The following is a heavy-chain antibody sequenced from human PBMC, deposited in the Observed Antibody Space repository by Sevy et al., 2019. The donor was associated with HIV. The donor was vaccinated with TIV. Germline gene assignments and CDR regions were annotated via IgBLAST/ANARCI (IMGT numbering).Heavy chain of an antibody. CDR1: GYSISSGYY. Sequence: SETLSLTCTVSGYSISSGYYWGWIRQPPGKGLEWIGSIYHSGITYYNPSLKSRVTISVDTSKNQFSLKLSSVTAADTAVYYCARGELYSGGGGYCSGGSCYSGLWFDPWGQGTLVTVSS. CDR2: IYHSGIT. V-gene: IGHV4-38-2*02. D-gene: IGHD2-15*01. J-gene: IGHJ5*02. CDR3: ARGELYSGGGGYCSGGSCYSGLWFDP.